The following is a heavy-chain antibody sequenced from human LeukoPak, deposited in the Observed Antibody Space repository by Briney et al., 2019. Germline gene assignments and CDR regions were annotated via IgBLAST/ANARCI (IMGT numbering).Heavy chain of an antibody. CDR2: ISAYNGKT. D-gene: IGHD1-26*01. CDR1: GYTFTSYY. V-gene: IGHV1-18*04. J-gene: IGHJ1*01. CDR3: ARVPPRTFYSGSYLGYFQH. Sequence: GASVKVSCKASGYTFTSYYMHWVRQAPGQGLEWMGWISAYNGKTNYAQKLQGRVTTTTDTSTSTAYMELRSLRSDDTAVYYCARVPPRTFYSGSYLGYFQHWGQGTLVTVSS.